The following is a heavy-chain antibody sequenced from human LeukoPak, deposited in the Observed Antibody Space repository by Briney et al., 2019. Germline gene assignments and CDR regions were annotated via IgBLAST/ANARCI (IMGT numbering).Heavy chain of an antibody. Sequence: GGSLRLSCAASGFSLRAYDLIWVRQAPGKGLDWVSIINGGGDIMMYEDSVKGRFTISRDNSKNTFYLQMNSLRVEDTAVYYCAMRDRGYGLDIWGQGTVVTVSS. J-gene: IGHJ3*02. CDR3: AMRDRGYGLDI. CDR2: INGGGDIM. D-gene: IGHD3-10*01. V-gene: IGHV3-23*01. CDR1: GFSLRAYD.